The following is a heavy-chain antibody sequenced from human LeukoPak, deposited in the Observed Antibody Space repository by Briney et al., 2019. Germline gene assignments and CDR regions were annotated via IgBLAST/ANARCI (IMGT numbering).Heavy chain of an antibody. CDR2: INHSGST. D-gene: IGHD3-22*01. J-gene: IGHJ4*02. CDR3: ASLLGRDYYDSSGTNGDY. CDR1: GGSFSGYY. V-gene: IGHV4-34*01. Sequence: PSETLSLTCAVYGGSFSGYYWSWIRQPPGKGLEWIGEINHSGSTNYNPSLKSRDTISVDTSKNQFSLKLSSVTAADTAVYYCASLLGRDYYDSSGTNGDYWGQGTLVTVSS.